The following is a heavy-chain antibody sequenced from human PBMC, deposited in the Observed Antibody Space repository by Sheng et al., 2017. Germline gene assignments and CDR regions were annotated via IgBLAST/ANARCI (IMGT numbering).Heavy chain of an antibody. D-gene: IGHD3-16*01. Sequence: QVQLVQSGAEVKKPGASVKVSCKASGYTFSSYYVHWVRQAPGQGLEWMGIINPSGGSASYAQKFQGRVTVTRDTSTRTVYMELSSLKSEDTAVYYCAREGFGYYDYWGQGTLVTVSS. CDR3: AREGFGYYDY. J-gene: IGHJ4*02. CDR2: INPSGGSA. CDR1: GYTFSSYY. V-gene: IGHV1-46*01.